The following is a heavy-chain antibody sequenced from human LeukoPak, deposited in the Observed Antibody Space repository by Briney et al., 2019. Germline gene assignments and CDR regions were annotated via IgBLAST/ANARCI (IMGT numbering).Heavy chain of an antibody. Sequence: PSETLSLTCAVYGESFSGYFWSWIRQPPGKGLEWIGEINQGGSTNYNPSLKSRVTMSVDTSKNQFSLKLSSVTAADTAVYYCARHVEYSSSWYSGFDYWGQGTLVTVSS. J-gene: IGHJ4*02. D-gene: IGHD6-13*01. V-gene: IGHV4-34*01. CDR2: INQGGST. CDR3: ARHVEYSSSWYSGFDY. CDR1: GESFSGYF.